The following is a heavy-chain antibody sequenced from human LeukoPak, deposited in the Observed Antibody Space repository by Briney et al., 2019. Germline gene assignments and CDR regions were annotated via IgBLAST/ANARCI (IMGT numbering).Heavy chain of an antibody. J-gene: IGHJ4*02. V-gene: IGHV4-34*01. D-gene: IGHD3-9*01. CDR3: ARGHYDILTGYYSNYFDY. CDR1: GGSFSGYY. Sequence: SETLSLTCAVYGGSFSGYYWSWIRQPPGKGLEWIGEINHSGSTNYNPSLKSRVTISVDTSKNQFSLKLSSVTAADTAVYYCARGHYDILTGYYSNYFDYWGQEALVTVSS. CDR2: INHSGST.